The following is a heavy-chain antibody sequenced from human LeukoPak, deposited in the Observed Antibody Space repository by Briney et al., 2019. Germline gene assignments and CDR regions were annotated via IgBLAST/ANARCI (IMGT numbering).Heavy chain of an antibody. V-gene: IGHV3-21*01. CDR3: AGDLWEYCFGSGCYVDQ. D-gene: IGHD2-2*01. J-gene: IGHJ4*02. Sequence: SVKGRFTISRDNAKNSLYLQMNSLRAEDTAMYYCAGDLWEYCFGSGCYVDQWGQGTLVTVSS.